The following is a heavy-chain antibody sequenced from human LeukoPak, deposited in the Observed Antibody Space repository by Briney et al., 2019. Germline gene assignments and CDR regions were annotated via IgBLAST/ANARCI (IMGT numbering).Heavy chain of an antibody. CDR2: ISSSSSTI. J-gene: IGHJ4*02. CDR1: GFTFSTFA. CDR3: ATDPEGFGGGWRY. Sequence: GGSLRLSCAASGFTFSTFAMNWVRQPPGKGLEWVSYISSSSSTIYYADSVKGRFTISRDKAKNSLYLKMNSLRDEDTAVYYCATDPEGFGGGWRYWGQGTLVTVSS. D-gene: IGHD3-16*01. V-gene: IGHV3-48*02.